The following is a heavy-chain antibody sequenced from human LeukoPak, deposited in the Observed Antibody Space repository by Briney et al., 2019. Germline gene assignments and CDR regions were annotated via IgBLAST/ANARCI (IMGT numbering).Heavy chain of an antibody. D-gene: IGHD3-22*01. J-gene: IGHJ4*02. CDR3: ARDHIKSGLINDSSGYCR. V-gene: IGHV7-4-1*02. CDR1: GYTFTSYA. Sequence: ASVKVSCKASGYTFTSYAMNWVRQAPGQGLEWMGWINTNTGNPTYAQGFTGRFVFSLDTSVSTAYLQISSLKAEDMAVYYCARDHIKSGLINDSSGYCRGGQGTLVTVSS. CDR2: INTNTGNP.